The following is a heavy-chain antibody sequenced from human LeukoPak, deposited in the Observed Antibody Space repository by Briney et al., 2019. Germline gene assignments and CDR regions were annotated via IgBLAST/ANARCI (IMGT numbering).Heavy chain of an antibody. V-gene: IGHV4-59*01. Sequence: SETLSLTCTVSGGSISSYYWSWIRQPPGKGLEWIGYIYYSGSTNYNPSLKSRVTISVDTSKNQFSLKLSSVTAADTAVYYCARSTRNWFDPWGQGTLVTVSS. CDR3: ARSTRNWFDP. J-gene: IGHJ5*02. CDR2: IYYSGST. CDR1: GGSISSYY.